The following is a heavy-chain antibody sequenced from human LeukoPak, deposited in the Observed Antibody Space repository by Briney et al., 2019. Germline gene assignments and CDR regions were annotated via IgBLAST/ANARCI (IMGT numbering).Heavy chain of an antibody. CDR1: EFIVSSNY. V-gene: IGHV3-66*02. D-gene: IGHD5-18*01. J-gene: IGHJ4*02. CDR3: ARDPYIQLSSYYFDY. Sequence: GGSLRLSCAASEFIVSSNYMSWVRQAPGKGLEWVSVIYSDGYTYYADSVKGRFTISRDNSKNTLYLQMNSLRAEDTAVYYCARDPYIQLSSYYFDYWGQGTLVTVSS. CDR2: IYSDGYT.